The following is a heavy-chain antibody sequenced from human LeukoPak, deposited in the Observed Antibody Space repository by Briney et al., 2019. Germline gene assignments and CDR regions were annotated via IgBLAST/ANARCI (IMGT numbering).Heavy chain of an antibody. V-gene: IGHV1-69*04. D-gene: IGHD2-2*01. CDR1: GGTFSSYA. CDR3: ARDIVAVPAALDY. J-gene: IGHJ4*02. Sequence: ASVKVSCKASGGTFSSYAISWVRQAPGQGLEWMGRIIPILGIANYAQKFQGRVTITADKSTSTAYMELSSLRSEDTAVYYCARDIVAVPAALDYWGQGTLVTVSS. CDR2: IIPILGIA.